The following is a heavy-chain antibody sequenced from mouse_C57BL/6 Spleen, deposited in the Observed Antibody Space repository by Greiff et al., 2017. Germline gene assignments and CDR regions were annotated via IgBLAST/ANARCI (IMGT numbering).Heavy chain of an antibody. CDR3: ARGAPIYYYGSTSGWYFDV. V-gene: IGHV1-26*01. D-gene: IGHD1-1*01. Sequence: EVQLQQSGPELVKPGASVKISCKASGYTFTDYYMNWVKQSHGKSLEWIGDINPNNGGTSYNQKFKGKATLTVDKSSSTAYMELRSLTSEDSAVYYCARGAPIYYYGSTSGWYFDVWGTGTTVTVSS. J-gene: IGHJ1*03. CDR2: INPNNGGT. CDR1: GYTFTDYY.